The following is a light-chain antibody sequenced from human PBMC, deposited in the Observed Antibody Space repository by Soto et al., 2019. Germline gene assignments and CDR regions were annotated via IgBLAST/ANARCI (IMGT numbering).Light chain of an antibody. Sequence: DVQMTQSPSSLSASVGERVAITCRASQSINSFLNWYQQTPGEAPKLLIYAASSLQSGVPSRFSGSGSGTEFTLTISSLQPADFATYYCQQTYSIPHTFGQGTKLEIK. CDR2: AAS. CDR3: QQTYSIPHT. CDR1: QSINSF. J-gene: IGKJ2*01. V-gene: IGKV1-39*01.